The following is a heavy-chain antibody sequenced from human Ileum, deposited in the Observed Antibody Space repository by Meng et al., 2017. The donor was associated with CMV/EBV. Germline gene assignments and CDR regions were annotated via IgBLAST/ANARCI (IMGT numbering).Heavy chain of an antibody. CDR2: TYYRSKWYN. J-gene: IGHJ2*01. CDR3: ARENGYEWYFDF. D-gene: IGHD6-13*01. CDR1: GDSVSSIGAI. V-gene: IGHV6-1*01. Sequence: QLQTSGPGRGKPSQTLSLTWATSGDSVSSIGAIWNWIRQSPSRGLEWLGKTYYRSKWYNDYAPSVKSRITVKPDTSKNQFSLQLNSVTPEDTAVYYCARENGYEWYFDFWGRGALVTVSS.